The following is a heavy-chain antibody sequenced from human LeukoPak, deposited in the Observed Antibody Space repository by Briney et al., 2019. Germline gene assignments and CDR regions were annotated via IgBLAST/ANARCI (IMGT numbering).Heavy chain of an antibody. CDR1: GDSISSFY. CDR3: ARGQWLVPGYFDS. CDR2: IYYSGST. V-gene: IGHV4-59*01. J-gene: IGHJ4*02. Sequence: SETLSLTCSVSGDSISSFYWSWIRQSPGKGLEWIGYIYYSGSTNYNPSVKSRVTISLDTSKNRFPLKLSSVTAADTALYYCARGQWLVPGYFDSWGQGTLVTVSS. D-gene: IGHD6-19*01.